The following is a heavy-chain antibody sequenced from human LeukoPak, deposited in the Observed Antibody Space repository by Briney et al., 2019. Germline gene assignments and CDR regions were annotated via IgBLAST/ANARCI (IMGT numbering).Heavy chain of an antibody. CDR1: GFTFSSYA. J-gene: IGHJ4*02. CDR3: AKDRAPRPNLLDS. Sequence: GGSLRLSCAASGFTFSSYAMSWVRQAPGKGLEWVSTISNDGVMTYYADSVKGRFTISRDNSKNALSLQLSSLRGEDTALYYCAKDRAPRPNLLDSWGQGTLVTVSS. D-gene: IGHD6-6*01. CDR2: ISNDGVMT. V-gene: IGHV3-23*01.